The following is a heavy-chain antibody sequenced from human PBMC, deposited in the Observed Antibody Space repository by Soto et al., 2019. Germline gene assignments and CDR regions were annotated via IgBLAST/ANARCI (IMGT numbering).Heavy chain of an antibody. CDR1: VFTFSKAY. D-gene: IGHD2-21*02. Sequence: LRLSCTASVFTFSKAYMNWVRQAPGKGLEWVGQIDSKIDADKTDLAAPVKGRFTLSRDDSKNTVYLQMNGLEIEDTAMYYCVTSFTAVATERFDYWGQGTLVTVSS. V-gene: IGHV3-15*04. CDR2: IDSKIDADKT. J-gene: IGHJ4*02. CDR3: VTSFTAVATERFDY.